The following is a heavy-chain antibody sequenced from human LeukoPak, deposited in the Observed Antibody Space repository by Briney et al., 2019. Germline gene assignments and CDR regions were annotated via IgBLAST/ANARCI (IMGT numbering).Heavy chain of an antibody. V-gene: IGHV3-23*01. D-gene: IGHD2-2*01. J-gene: IGHJ3*02. CDR1: GLTFSSYA. Sequence: GGSLRLSCAASGLTFSSYAMSWVRQGPGRGLEWVSAISGNGVSTYYADSVKGRLTISRDNSKNTLYLQMNSLRAEDTAVYYCAKGGCSSTSCYGDAFDIWGQGTMVTVSS. CDR2: ISGNGVST. CDR3: AKGGCSSTSCYGDAFDI.